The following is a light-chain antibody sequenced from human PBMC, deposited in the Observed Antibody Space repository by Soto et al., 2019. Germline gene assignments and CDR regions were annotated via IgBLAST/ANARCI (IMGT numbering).Light chain of an antibody. CDR2: DVS. J-gene: IGLJ1*01. Sequence: QSALTQPRSVSGSPGQSVTISCTGTSSDVGGYNYVPWYQQHPGKAPKLMIYDVSKRPSGVPDRFSGSKSGNTASLTISGLQAEDEADYYCCSHAGSYTFYVFGTGTKLTVL. CDR3: CSHAGSYTFYV. V-gene: IGLV2-11*01. CDR1: SSDVGGYNY.